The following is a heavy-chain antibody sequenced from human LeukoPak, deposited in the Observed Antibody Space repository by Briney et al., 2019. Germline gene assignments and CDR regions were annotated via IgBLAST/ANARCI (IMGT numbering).Heavy chain of an antibody. J-gene: IGHJ4*02. V-gene: IGHV3-23*01. CDR2: TSGSGEST. D-gene: IGHD3-3*01. Sequence: PGGSLRLSCAASGFTFSSYAMSWVRQAPGKGLEWVSGTSGSGESTYYADSVKGRFTISRDISKNTLFVQMDSLRSEDTAVYYCARDRPYYDFWSPPLDYWGQGTLVTVSS. CDR3: ARDRPYYDFWSPPLDY. CDR1: GFTFSSYA.